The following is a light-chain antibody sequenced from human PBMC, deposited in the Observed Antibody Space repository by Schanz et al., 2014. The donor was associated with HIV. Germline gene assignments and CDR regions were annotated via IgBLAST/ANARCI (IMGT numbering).Light chain of an antibody. CDR2: KAS. Sequence: DIQMTQSPSTLSASVGDRVTITCRASQSLDTWLAWYQQKPGQAPKPLIYKASYLKSGVPSRFSGSGSGTEFTLTINNLRPEDFATYFCQQYENLPLTFGAGTKVEIK. V-gene: IGKV1-5*03. J-gene: IGKJ4*01. CDR1: QSLDTW. CDR3: QQYENLPLT.